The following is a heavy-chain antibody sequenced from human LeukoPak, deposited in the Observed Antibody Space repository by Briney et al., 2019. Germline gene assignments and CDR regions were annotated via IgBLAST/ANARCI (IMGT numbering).Heavy chain of an antibody. CDR3: ARLLWFGEPPFDY. CDR2: ISYDGSNK. Sequence: GSLRLSCAASGFTFSSYAMHWVRQAPGKGLEWVAVISYDGSNKYYADSVKGRFTISRDNSKNTLYLQMNSLRAEDTAVYYCARLLWFGEPPFDYWGQGTLVTVSS. V-gene: IGHV3-30-3*01. D-gene: IGHD3-10*01. CDR1: GFTFSSYA. J-gene: IGHJ4*02.